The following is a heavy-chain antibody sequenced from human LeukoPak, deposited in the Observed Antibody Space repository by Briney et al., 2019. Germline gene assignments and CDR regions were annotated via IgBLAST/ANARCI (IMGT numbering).Heavy chain of an antibody. CDR2: ISYDGSNK. CDR1: GFTFSSYG. J-gene: IGHJ4*02. V-gene: IGHV3-30*03. Sequence: GGSLRLSCAASGFTFSSYGMHWVRQAPGKGLEWVAVISYDGSNKYYADSVKGRFTISRDNSKNTLYLQMNSLRAEDTAVYYCARDSHYDFWSGVDFDYWGQGTLVTVSS. D-gene: IGHD3-3*01. CDR3: ARDSHYDFWSGVDFDY.